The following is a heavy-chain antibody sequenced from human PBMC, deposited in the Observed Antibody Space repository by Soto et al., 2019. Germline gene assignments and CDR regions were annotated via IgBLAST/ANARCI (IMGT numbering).Heavy chain of an antibody. D-gene: IGHD2-2*01. CDR3: ARKGVSSLDY. Sequence: GGSLRLSCAASGFTFTTYGMNWVRQAPGKGLEWVSFISSRTGSSKEYADSVRGRFTVSRDNAKNSVYLQMNSLRVEDTAVYYCARKGVSSLDYWGRGTLDTVSS. J-gene: IGHJ4*02. CDR2: ISSRTGSSK. V-gene: IGHV3-21*01. CDR1: GFTFTTYG.